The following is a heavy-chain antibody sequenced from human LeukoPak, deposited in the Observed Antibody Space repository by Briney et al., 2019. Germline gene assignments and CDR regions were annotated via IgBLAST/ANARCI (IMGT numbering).Heavy chain of an antibody. CDR3: VRAMDV. Sequence: PGGSLRLSCVASGFTFSHYWMHWVRQVPGKGLEWVANINQDGTEKYYVDSVKRRFTISRDNARTSVYLQMNSLGAEDTSVYYCVRAMDVWGQGTTVTVSS. V-gene: IGHV3-7*01. CDR2: INQDGTEK. J-gene: IGHJ6*02. CDR1: GFTFSHYW.